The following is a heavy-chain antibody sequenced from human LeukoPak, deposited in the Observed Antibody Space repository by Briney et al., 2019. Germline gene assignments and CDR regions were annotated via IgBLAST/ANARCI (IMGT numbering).Heavy chain of an antibody. CDR2: ISGNGGST. CDR3: AKRSRRLTVVRGVPREDV. D-gene: IGHD3-10*01. Sequence: GSLRLSCAASGFTFINYAMNWVRQAPGKGLEWVSAISGNGGSTYYADSVKGRFTISRDNSKNTLYLQMNSLRAEDTAVYYCAKRSRRLTVVRGVPREDVWGQGTSVTVSS. J-gene: IGHJ6*02. V-gene: IGHV3-23*01. CDR1: GFTFINYA.